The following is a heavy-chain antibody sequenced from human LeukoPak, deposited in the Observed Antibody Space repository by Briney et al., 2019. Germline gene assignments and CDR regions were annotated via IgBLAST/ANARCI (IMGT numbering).Heavy chain of an antibody. J-gene: IGHJ3*02. Sequence: PGGSLRLSCAASGFTFSSYSMNWVRQAPGKRLEWGSYISSSSSTMYYADSVKGRFTISRDNAKNSLYLQMYSLRAEDTAVYYCARVFDPSPIWGQGTMVTVSS. V-gene: IGHV3-48*04. CDR2: ISSSSSTM. CDR3: ARVFDPSPI. CDR1: GFTFSSYS.